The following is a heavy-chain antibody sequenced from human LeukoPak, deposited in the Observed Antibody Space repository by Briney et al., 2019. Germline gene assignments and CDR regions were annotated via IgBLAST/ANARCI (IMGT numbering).Heavy chain of an antibody. CDR1: GFTFGSYD. CDR2: IGGSGAGT. Sequence: GGSLRLSCAASGFTFGSYDMSWVRQAPGKGLEWVSGIGGSGAGTYYADSVKGRFTISRDNSKNTLYLQMNSLRAEDAAVYYCAKLFRTSDYWGQGTLVTVSS. CDR3: AKLFRTSDY. V-gene: IGHV3-23*01. J-gene: IGHJ4*02. D-gene: IGHD1-1*01.